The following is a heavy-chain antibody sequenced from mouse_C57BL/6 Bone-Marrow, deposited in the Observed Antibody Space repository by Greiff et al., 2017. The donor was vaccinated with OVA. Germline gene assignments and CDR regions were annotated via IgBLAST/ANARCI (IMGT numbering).Heavy chain of an antibody. CDR3: AILTAY. Sequence: QVQLQQSGAELVKPGASVKLSCKASGYTFTSYWMQWVKQRPGQGLEWIGEIDPSDSYTNYNQKFKGKATLTVDTSSSTAYMQLSSLTSEDSAVYYCAILTAYWGQGTLVTVSA. CDR1: GYTFTSYW. J-gene: IGHJ3*01. V-gene: IGHV1-50*01. CDR2: IDPSDSYT. D-gene: IGHD2-12*01.